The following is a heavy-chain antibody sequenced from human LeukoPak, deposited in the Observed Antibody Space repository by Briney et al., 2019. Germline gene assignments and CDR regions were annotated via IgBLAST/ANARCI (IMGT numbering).Heavy chain of an antibody. CDR1: GGTFSSYA. Sequence: SVKVSCKASGGTFSSYAISWVRQAPGQGLEWVGGIIPIFGTANYAQKFQGRVTITTDESTSTAYMELSSLRSEDTAVYYCARGPTPLLSGYDYTEFDYWGQGTLVTVSS. V-gene: IGHV1-69*05. J-gene: IGHJ4*02. D-gene: IGHD5-12*01. CDR2: IIPIFGTA. CDR3: ARGPTPLLSGYDYTEFDY.